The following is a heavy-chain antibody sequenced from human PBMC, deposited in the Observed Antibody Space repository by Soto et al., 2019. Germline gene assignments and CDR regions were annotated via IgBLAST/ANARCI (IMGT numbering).Heavy chain of an antibody. Sequence: ASVKVSCKASGYTFTSYYMHWVRQAPGQGLEWMGIINPSGGSTSYAQKFQGRVTMTRDTSTSTVYMELSSLGAEDTAVYYCASNYAYAEGYYFYGIDVWGQGTTVTVSS. CDR2: INPSGGST. D-gene: IGHD3-16*01. CDR3: ASNYAYAEGYYFYGIDV. CDR1: GYTFTSYY. J-gene: IGHJ6*02. V-gene: IGHV1-46*01.